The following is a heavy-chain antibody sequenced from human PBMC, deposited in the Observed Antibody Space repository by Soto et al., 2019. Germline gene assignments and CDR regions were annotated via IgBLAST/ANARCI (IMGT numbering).Heavy chain of an antibody. D-gene: IGHD2-8*01. CDR1: GTSISSYY. Sequence: SETLSLTCTVSGTSISSYYWSWIRQPPGKGLEWIANIHYSGTTNYNPSLASRVTLSVDTSKNQFSLKMTSVTDADRAMHFCERSNSYAIDYWGRGTLVTVSS. J-gene: IGHJ4*02. CDR3: ERSNSYAIDY. CDR2: IHYSGTT. V-gene: IGHV4-59*01.